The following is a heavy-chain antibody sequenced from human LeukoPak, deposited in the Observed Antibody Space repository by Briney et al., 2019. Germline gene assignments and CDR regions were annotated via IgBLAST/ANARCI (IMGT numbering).Heavy chain of an antibody. J-gene: IGHJ4*02. CDR1: GYTFTSYG. CDR3: ARDWYSSGWYEVDY. CDR2: ISAYNGNT. V-gene: IGHV1-18*01. Sequence: ASVKVSCKASGYTFTSYGISWVRQAPGQGLEWMGWISAYNGNTNYAQKLQGRVTMTTDTSTSTAYMELRSLRSDDTAVYYCARDWYSSGWYEVDYWGQGTLVTVSS. D-gene: IGHD6-19*01.